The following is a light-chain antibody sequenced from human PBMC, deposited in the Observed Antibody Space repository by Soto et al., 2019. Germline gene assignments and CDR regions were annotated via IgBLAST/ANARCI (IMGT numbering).Light chain of an antibody. J-gene: IGKJ4*01. CDR3: QQYRISPLT. Sequence: EIVLTQSPGTLSLSPGERATLSCRASQSVSSYLAWYQQKPGQPPRLLIYGASNRAPGIPDRFSGSGSGTDFTLTISRLEPEDFAVYYCQQYRISPLTFGGGTKVEIK. CDR1: QSVSSY. V-gene: IGKV3-20*01. CDR2: GAS.